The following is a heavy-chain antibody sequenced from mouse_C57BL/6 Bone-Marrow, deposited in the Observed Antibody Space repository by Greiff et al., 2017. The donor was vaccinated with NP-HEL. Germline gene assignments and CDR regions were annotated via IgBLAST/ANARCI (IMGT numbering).Heavy chain of an antibody. CDR2: IDPSDSYT. D-gene: IGHD3-2*02. CDR1: GYTFTSYW. CDR3: ARDSSGYVRFAY. J-gene: IGHJ3*01. Sequence: QVQLQQPGAELVKPGASVKLSCKASGYTFTSYWMQWVKQRPGQGLEWIGEIDPSDSYTNYNQKFKGKATLTVDTSSSTAYMQLSNLTSEDSAVYYCARDSSGYVRFAYWGQGTLVTVSA. V-gene: IGHV1-50*01.